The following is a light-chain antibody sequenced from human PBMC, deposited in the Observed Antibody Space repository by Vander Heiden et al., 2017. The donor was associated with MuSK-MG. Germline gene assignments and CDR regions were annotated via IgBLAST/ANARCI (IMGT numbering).Light chain of an antibody. CDR2: EAS. J-gene: IGKJ2*01. CDR3: QQDDNYPST. Sequence: DIQMTQSPSTLSASVGDRVTITCRASQSISSWLAWFQQKAGKAPKLLIYEASNLESGVPSRFSGSGSGTEFTLTISSLQPDDFATYYCQQDDNYPSTFGQGTKLEIK. V-gene: IGKV1-5*01. CDR1: QSISSW.